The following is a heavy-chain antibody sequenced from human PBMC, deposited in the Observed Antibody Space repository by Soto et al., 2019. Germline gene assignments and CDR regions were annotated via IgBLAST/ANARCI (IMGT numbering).Heavy chain of an antibody. J-gene: IGHJ6*02. Sequence: SVKVSCKASGGTFSSHAISWVRQAPGQGLEWMGGIIPIFGTANYAQKFQGRVTITADESTSTAYMELSSLRSEDTAVYYCARVSMDTAMGHYYYYGMDVWGQGTTVTVSS. CDR2: IIPIFGTA. V-gene: IGHV1-69*13. CDR1: GGTFSSHA. D-gene: IGHD5-18*01. CDR3: ARVSMDTAMGHYYYYGMDV.